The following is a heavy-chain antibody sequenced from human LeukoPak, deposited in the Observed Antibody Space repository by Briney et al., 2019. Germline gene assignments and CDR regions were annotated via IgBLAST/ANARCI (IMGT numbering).Heavy chain of an antibody. J-gene: IGHJ4*02. Sequence: PGGSLRLSCKASGYTFSNYAMAWVRQAPGKGLEWASGISGSGERTYYADSVKGRFNISRDNSKNTLFLQMDNLRAEDTAVYYCAKTDRRIAAAGDIDYWGQGTLVTVSS. CDR3: AKTDRRIAAAGDIDY. CDR1: GYTFSNYA. CDR2: ISGSGERT. V-gene: IGHV3-23*01. D-gene: IGHD6-13*01.